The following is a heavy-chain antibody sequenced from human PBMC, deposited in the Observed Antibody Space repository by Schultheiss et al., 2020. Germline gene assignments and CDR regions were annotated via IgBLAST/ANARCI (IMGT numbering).Heavy chain of an antibody. J-gene: IGHJ4*02. CDR2: IYYSGST. D-gene: IGHD1-26*01. CDR3: ARGGGSYVYFDY. V-gene: IGHV4-39*07. CDR1: GGSISSSSYY. Sequence: SETLSLTCTVSGGSISSSSYYWGWIRQPPGKGLEWIGSIYYSGSTYYNPSLKSRVTISVDTSKNQFSLKLSSVTAADTAVYYCARGGGSYVYFDYWGQGTLVTVSS.